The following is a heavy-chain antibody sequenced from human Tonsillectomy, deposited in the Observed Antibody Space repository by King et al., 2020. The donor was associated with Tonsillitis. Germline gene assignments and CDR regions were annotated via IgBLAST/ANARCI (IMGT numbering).Heavy chain of an antibody. CDR1: GGSISSGSYY. Sequence: QLQESGPGLVKPSQTLSLTCTVSGGSISSGSYYWSWIRQPAGKGLEWIARIYTTESTDYNPSLKSRVTTSVDTSKNQFSLKLSSVTAADTAVYYCARDIYSQGIFDYWGQGTLVTVSS. CDR2: IYTTEST. CDR3: ARDIYSQGIFDY. J-gene: IGHJ4*02. V-gene: IGHV4-61*02. D-gene: IGHD5-18*01.